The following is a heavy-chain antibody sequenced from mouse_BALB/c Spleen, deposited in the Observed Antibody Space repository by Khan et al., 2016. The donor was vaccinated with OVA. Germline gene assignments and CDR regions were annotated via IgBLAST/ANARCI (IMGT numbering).Heavy chain of an antibody. CDR1: GYTFTNYG. Sequence: QIQLVQSGPELKKPGETVKISCKASGYTFTNYGMNWVKQAPGKGLKWMGGINSNTGEATYAADFKGRFAFSLETSASTAYLQIKNLKNEDTATYFCVGRGRRALDYWGQGTSVTVSS. D-gene: IGHD3-3*01. CDR3: VGRGRRALDY. CDR2: INSNTGEA. V-gene: IGHV9-3-1*01. J-gene: IGHJ4*01.